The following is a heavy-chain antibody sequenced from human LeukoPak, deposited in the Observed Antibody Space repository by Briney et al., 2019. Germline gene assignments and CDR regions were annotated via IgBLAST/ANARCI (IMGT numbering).Heavy chain of an antibody. V-gene: IGHV3-30*09. CDR1: GFTVSSYA. Sequence: TGGSLRLSCAASGFTVSSYAVHWVRQAPGKGLEWVAVISYDGSHEYYADSVKGRFAISRDISKNTLYLQMNSLRAEDTALYYRARGGGYGYSGYDYFDYWGQGTLVTVSS. J-gene: IGHJ4*02. D-gene: IGHD5-12*01. CDR2: ISYDGSHE. CDR3: ARGGGYGYSGYDYFDY.